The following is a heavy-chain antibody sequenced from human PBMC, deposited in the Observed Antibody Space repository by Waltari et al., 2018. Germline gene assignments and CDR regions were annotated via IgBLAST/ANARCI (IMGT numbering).Heavy chain of an antibody. D-gene: IGHD3-16*01. V-gene: IGHV4-39*01. CDR3: ATYIGASIGTAAFDV. CDR1: GGSITNNRHY. CDR2: ISYSGAT. J-gene: IGHJ3*01. Sequence: QLNLQESGPGLVKPSETLLLTCRVPGGSITNNRHYWGWIRQHPGKGLEWTATISYSGATYYNPSLKSRVTISADTSKNQFALKLSSVTAADTAVYYCATYIGASIGTAAFDVWGQGTMVTVSS.